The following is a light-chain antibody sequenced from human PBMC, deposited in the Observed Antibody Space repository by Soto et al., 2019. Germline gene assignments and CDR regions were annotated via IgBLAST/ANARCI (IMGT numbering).Light chain of an antibody. CDR2: LEGSGSY. J-gene: IGLJ3*02. CDR3: ETWDSNTHTV. CDR1: SGHSSYI. Sequence: QAVLTQSSSASASLGSSVKLTCTLSSGHSSYIIAWHQQQPGKAPRYLMKLEGSGSYNKGSGVPDRFSGSSSGADRYLTMVNLQFEDEADYYCETWDSNTHTVFGGGTKLTVL. V-gene: IGLV4-60*02.